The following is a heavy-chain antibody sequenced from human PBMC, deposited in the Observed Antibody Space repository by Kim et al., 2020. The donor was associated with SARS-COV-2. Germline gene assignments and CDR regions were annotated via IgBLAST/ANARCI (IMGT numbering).Heavy chain of an antibody. CDR1: GFTFSSYG. D-gene: IGHD2-15*01. Sequence: GGSLRLSCAASGFTFSSYGMHWVRQAPGKGLVWVSRIYYDGSSTNYADSVKGRFTISRDNAKNTLYLQMNSLRAEDTAVYYCARYCSGGSCVLGYYG. J-gene: IGHJ6*01. CDR2: IYYDGSST. V-gene: IGHV3-74*01. CDR3: ARYCSGGSCVLGYYG.